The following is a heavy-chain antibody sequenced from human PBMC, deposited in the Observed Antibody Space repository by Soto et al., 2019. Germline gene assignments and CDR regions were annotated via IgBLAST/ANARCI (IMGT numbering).Heavy chain of an antibody. D-gene: IGHD3-3*01. Sequence: LSLTCTVSGGSISSYYWSWIRQPPGKGLEWIGYIYYSGSTNYNPSLKSRVTISVDTSKNQFSLKLSSVTAADTAVYYCARHASVLRFLEWLPGLGFDPWGQGTLVTVSS. CDR2: IYYSGST. J-gene: IGHJ5*02. CDR3: ARHASVLRFLEWLPGLGFDP. CDR1: GGSISSYY. V-gene: IGHV4-59*08.